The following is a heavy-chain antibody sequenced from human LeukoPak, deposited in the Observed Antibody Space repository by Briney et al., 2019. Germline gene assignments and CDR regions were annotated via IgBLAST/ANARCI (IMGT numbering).Heavy chain of an antibody. CDR3: ARSYYDIYYYGMDV. CDR2: IYYSGST. V-gene: IGHV4-59*01. J-gene: IGHJ6*02. CDR1: GGSISSYY. D-gene: IGHD3-9*01. Sequence: PSETLSLTCTVSGGSISSYYWSWIRQPPGKGLEWIGYIYYSGSTNYNPSLKSRVTISVDTSKNQFSLKLSSVTAADTAVYYCARSYYDIYYYGMDVWGQGTTVTVSS.